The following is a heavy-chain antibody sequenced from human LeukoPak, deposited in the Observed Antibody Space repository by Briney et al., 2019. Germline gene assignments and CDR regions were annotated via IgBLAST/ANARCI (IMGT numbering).Heavy chain of an antibody. CDR3: ARGGLEPGGYFDY. J-gene: IGHJ4*02. V-gene: IGHV3-30*04. CDR2: ISYDGSNK. D-gene: IGHD1-1*01. Sequence: GGPLRLSCAASGFTFSSYAMHWVRQAPGKGLEWVAVISYDGSNKYYADSVKGRFTISRDNSKNTLYLQMNSLRAEDTAVYYCARGGLEPGGYFDYWGQGTLVTVSS. CDR1: GFTFSSYA.